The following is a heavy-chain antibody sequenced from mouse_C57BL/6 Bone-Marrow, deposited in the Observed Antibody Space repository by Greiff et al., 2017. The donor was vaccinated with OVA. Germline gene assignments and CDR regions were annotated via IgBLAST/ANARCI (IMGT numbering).Heavy chain of an antibody. CDR1: GYTFTSYW. J-gene: IGHJ2*01. D-gene: IGHD4-1*01. CDR2: INPSNGGT. CDR3: ARVTGTWYFDY. Sequence: VQLQQPGTELVKPGASGYTFTSYWMHWVKQRPGQGLEWIGNINPSNGGTNYNEKFKSKATLTVDKSSSTAYMQLSSLTSEDSAVYYCARVTGTWYFDYWGQGTTLTVSS. V-gene: IGHV1-53*01.